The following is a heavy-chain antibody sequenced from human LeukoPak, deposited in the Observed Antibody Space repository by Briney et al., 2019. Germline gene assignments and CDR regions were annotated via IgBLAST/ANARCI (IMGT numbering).Heavy chain of an antibody. CDR2: IRYDGSNK. J-gene: IGHJ6*03. CDR1: GSTFSSYG. V-gene: IGHV3-30*02. Sequence: GGSLRLSCAASGSTFSSYGMHWVRQAPGKGLEWVAFIRYDGSNKYYADSVKGRFTISRDNSKNTLYLQMNSLRAEDTAVYYCAKDGSSSSWHYYHYYYMDVWGKGTTVTISS. D-gene: IGHD6-13*01. CDR3: AKDGSSSSWHYYHYYYMDV.